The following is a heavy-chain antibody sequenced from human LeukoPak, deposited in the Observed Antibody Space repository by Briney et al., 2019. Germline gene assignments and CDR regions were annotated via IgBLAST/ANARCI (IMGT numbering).Heavy chain of an antibody. CDR2: ISYDGSNK. J-gene: IGHJ4*02. D-gene: IGHD3-9*01. CDR1: GFTLSSYA. V-gene: IGHV3-30*04. CDR3: ARDHYDILTGYPPGGY. Sequence: GRSLRLSCAASGFTLSSYAMHWVRQARGKGLEWVAVISYDGSNKYYADSVKGRFTISRDNSKNTLYLQMNSLRAEDTAVYYCARDHYDILTGYPPGGYWGQGTLVTVSS.